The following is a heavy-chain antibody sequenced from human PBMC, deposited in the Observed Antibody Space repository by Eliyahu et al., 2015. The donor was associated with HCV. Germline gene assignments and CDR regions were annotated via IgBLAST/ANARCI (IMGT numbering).Heavy chain of an antibody. CDR1: FSSYA. D-gene: IGHD2-15*01. V-gene: IGHV3-23*01. CDR2: ISGSGGST. J-gene: IGHJ6*04. CDR3: AKGQAVVVAANKIYYYYYGMDV. Sequence: FSSYAMSWVRQAPGKGLEWVSAISGSGGSTYYADSVKGRFTISRDNSKNTLYLQMNSLRAEDTAVYYCAKGQAVVVAANKIYYYYYGMDVWGKGTTVTVSS.